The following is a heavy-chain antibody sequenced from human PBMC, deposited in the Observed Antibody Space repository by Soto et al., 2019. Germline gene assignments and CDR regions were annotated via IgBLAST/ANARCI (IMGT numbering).Heavy chain of an antibody. V-gene: IGHV6-1*01. J-gene: IGHJ3*02. Sequence: TLSLTRAISGDSVSSNSAGCNWVKQSPSRGLEWLGSTYNNTKLYNDYAISVKSRLTINPDTSKNQFSLQLNSVSPDDTAVYYCAREPDGFDIWGQGTMVTVSS. CDR2: TYNNTKLYN. CDR3: AREPDGFDI. CDR1: GDSVSSNSAG.